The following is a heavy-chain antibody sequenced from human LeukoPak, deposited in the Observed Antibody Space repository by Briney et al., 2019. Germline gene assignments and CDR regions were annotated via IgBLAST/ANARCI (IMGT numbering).Heavy chain of an antibody. D-gene: IGHD4-17*01. J-gene: IGHJ6*03. V-gene: IGHV1-2*02. CDR3: ARDNYGDYVDYYYYYMDV. CDR1: GYTFTDYY. Sequence: ASVKVSCKASGYTFTDYYIHWVRQAPGQGLEWMGWVNPHSGGTNYAQRFHGRVTMTRDTSITTAYMELSRLRSDDTAVYYCARDNYGDYVDYYYYYMDVWGKGTTVTVSS. CDR2: VNPHSGGT.